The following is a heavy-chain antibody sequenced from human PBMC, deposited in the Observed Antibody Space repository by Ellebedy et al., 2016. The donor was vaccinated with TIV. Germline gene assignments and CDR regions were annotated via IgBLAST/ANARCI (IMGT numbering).Heavy chain of an antibody. V-gene: IGHV3-48*01. CDR1: GFTFNNYA. D-gene: IGHD6-19*01. Sequence: GESLKISCAASGFTFNNYAMSWVRQAPGKGLEWVSYIDSSSSTIYYADSVRGRFTISRDNSKNTLYLQMNSLRAEDTAVYYCARSPSGWYMDTSHGWFDPWGQGTLVTVSS. CDR3: ARSPSGWYMDTSHGWFDP. J-gene: IGHJ5*02. CDR2: IDSSSSTI.